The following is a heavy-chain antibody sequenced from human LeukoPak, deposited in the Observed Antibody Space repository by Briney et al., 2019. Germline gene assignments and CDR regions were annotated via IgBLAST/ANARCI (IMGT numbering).Heavy chain of an antibody. J-gene: IGHJ6*04. CDR3: AELGITMIGGV. Sequence: GSLRLSCAASGFTFSGYWMHWVRQTPGKGLVWVSRIESDGSTIYADSVRGRFTISRDNAKNMVYLQMNSLRAEDTAVYYCAELGITMIGGVWGKGPTVTISS. D-gene: IGHD3-10*02. V-gene: IGHV3-74*01. CDR1: GFTFSGYW. CDR2: IESDGST.